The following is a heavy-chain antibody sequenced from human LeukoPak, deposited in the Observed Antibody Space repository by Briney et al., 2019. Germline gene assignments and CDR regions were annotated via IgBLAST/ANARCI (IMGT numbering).Heavy chain of an antibody. CDR2: ISAYNGDT. D-gene: IGHD3-3*01. CDR1: GGTFSSYA. CDR3: ARAWQGYEVNFDY. J-gene: IGHJ4*02. V-gene: IGHV1-18*01. Sequence: GASVKVSCKASGGTFSSYAISWVRQAPGQGLEWMGWISAYNGDTNYAQKLQGRVTMTTDTSTSTAYMELRSLRSDDTAVYYCARAWQGYEVNFDYWGQGTLVTVSS.